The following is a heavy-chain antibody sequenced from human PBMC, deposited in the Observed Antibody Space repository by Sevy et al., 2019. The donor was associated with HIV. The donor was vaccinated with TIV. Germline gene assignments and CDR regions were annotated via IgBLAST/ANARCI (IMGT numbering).Heavy chain of an antibody. CDR3: AKDSQGYYYDSSCYYYEYYFDY. D-gene: IGHD3-22*01. Sequence: GGSLRLSCAASGFTFSSYAMSWVRQAPGKGLEWVSAISGSGGSTYYADSVKGRFTISRDNSKNTLYLQMNSLRAEDTAVYYCAKDSQGYYYDSSCYYYEYYFDYWGQGTLVTVSS. CDR1: GFTFSSYA. V-gene: IGHV3-23*01. CDR2: ISGSGGST. J-gene: IGHJ4*02.